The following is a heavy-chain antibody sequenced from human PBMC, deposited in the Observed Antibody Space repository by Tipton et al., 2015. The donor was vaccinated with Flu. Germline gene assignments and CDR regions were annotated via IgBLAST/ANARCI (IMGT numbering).Heavy chain of an antibody. J-gene: IGHJ6*03. CDR1: GFTFDDYA. D-gene: IGHD2-21*01. V-gene: IGHV3-9*01. CDR3: ARDGGEVYYYMDV. Sequence: SLRLSCAASGFTFDDYAMHWVRQAQGMGLEWVSGISWNSGRIGYADSVTGQFTISRDNAKNSLYLQMNSLRAEDTAVYYWARDGGEVYYYMDVWGKGTPVTGSS. CDR2: ISWNSGRI.